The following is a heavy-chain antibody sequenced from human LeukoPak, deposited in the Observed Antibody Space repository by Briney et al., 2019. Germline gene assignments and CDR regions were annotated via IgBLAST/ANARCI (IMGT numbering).Heavy chain of an antibody. D-gene: IGHD3-3*01. J-gene: IGHJ4*02. V-gene: IGHV4-39*01. CDR1: GGSISSSSYY. CDR2: IYYSGST. CDR3: ARRYDLWSGYLN. Sequence: SETLSLTCTVSGGSISSSSYYWGWIRQPPGKGLEWIGSIYYSGSTYYNPSLKSRVTISVDTSKNQFSLKLSSVTAADTAVYYCARRYDLWSGYLNWGQGTLVTVSS.